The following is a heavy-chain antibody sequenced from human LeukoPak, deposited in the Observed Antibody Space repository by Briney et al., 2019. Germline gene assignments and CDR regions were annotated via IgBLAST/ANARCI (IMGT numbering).Heavy chain of an antibody. J-gene: IGHJ4*02. Sequence: SETLSLTCAVSGYSLSSGYYWGWIRQPPGKGLEWIGSFYHSGSTYYNPSLKSRVTISVDTSKNQFSLKLSSVTAADTAVYYCARSGEQQLAFDYWGQGTLVTVSS. CDR1: GYSLSSGYY. V-gene: IGHV4-38-2*01. CDR3: ARSGEQQLAFDY. CDR2: FYHSGST. D-gene: IGHD6-13*01.